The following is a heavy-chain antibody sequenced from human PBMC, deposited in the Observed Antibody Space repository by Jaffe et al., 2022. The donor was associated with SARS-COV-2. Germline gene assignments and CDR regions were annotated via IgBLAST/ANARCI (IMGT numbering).Heavy chain of an antibody. CDR1: GFTFRSYW. D-gene: IGHD1-7*01. Sequence: EVQLVESGGGLVQPGGSLRLSCAASGFTFRSYWMHWVRQAPGEGLVWVSRINGPGSNTGYADSVKGRFTISRDNAKNTLDLQMSGLRAEDTAVYYCARGFNWNSFGVGYFELWGRGTLVTVSS. J-gene: IGHJ2*01. V-gene: IGHV3-74*01. CDR2: INGPGSNT. CDR3: ARGFNWNSFGVGYFEL.